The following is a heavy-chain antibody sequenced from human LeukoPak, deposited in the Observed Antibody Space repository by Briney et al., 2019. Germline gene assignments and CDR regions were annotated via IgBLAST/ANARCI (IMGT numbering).Heavy chain of an antibody. V-gene: IGHV4-61*02. CDR3: ARGKRDLDILNL. D-gene: IGHD3-9*01. J-gene: IGHJ5*02. Sequence: SQTLSLTCAVSGGSISSGSYYWSWIRQPAGKGLEWIGRIYTSGSTNYNPSLKSRLTISVDTSKNQFSLKLSSVTAADTAVYYCARGKRDLDILNLWGQGTLVTVSS. CDR1: GGSISSGSYY. CDR2: IYTSGST.